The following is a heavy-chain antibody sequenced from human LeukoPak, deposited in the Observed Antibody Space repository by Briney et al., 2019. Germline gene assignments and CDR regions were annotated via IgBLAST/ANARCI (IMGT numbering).Heavy chain of an antibody. V-gene: IGHV3-30*03. J-gene: IGHJ3*02. CDR2: ISYDGSNR. CDR1: GFTFSNYG. Sequence: PGRSLRLSCAASGFTFSNYGMHWVRQAPGKGLEWVVVISYDGSNRYYADSVKGRFTISRDNSKNTLYLQMNSLRAEDTAVYYCARDRYCSGGNCYGDAFDIWGQGTMVTVSS. D-gene: IGHD2-15*01. CDR3: ARDRYCSGGNCYGDAFDI.